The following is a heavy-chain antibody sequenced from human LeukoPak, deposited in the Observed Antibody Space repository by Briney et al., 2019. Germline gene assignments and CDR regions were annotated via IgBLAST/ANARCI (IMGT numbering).Heavy chain of an antibody. J-gene: IGHJ4*02. CDR1: GFSLSTSGMR. D-gene: IGHD3-22*01. Sequence: SGPTLVNPTQTLTLTCSFSGFSLSTSGMRVSWIRQPPGKALEWLARIDWDDDKFYSTSLKTRLTISKDTSKNQVVLTMTNMDPVGTATYYCARDYYDSSGYYYGYFDYWGQGTLVTVSS. CDR2: IDWDDDK. CDR3: ARDYYDSSGYYYGYFDY. V-gene: IGHV2-70*04.